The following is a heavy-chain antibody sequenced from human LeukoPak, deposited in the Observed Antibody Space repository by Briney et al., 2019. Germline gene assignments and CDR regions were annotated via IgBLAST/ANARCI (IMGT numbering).Heavy chain of an antibody. CDR2: ISYDGSNK. CDR1: GFTFSSYA. Sequence: GRSLRLSCAASGFTFSSYAMHWVRQAPGKGLEWVAVISYDGSNKYYADSVKGRFTISRDNSKNTLYLQMNSLRAEDTAVYYCARDPSGGSSGWYYFDYWGQGTLVTVSS. V-gene: IGHV3-30-3*01. J-gene: IGHJ4*02. CDR3: ARDPSGGSSGWYYFDY. D-gene: IGHD6-19*01.